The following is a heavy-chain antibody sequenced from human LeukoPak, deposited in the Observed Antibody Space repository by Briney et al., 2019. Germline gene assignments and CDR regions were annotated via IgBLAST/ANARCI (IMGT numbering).Heavy chain of an antibody. J-gene: IGHJ4*02. CDR1: GSIANYY. Sequence: PSETLSLTCTVSGSIANYYLSWIRQTPGKGPEWLGYIYHSGSTKYNSSLKRRVTMSVDTSSNQFSLNLKSVTAADTAVYYCATGPQYDYWGPGMLVTVSS. V-gene: IGHV4-59*01. CDR2: IYHSGST. CDR3: ATGPQYDY.